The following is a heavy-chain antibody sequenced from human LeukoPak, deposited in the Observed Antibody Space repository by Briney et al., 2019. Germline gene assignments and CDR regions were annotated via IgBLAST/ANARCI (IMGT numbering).Heavy chain of an antibody. CDR3: ARHKPAATDY. V-gene: IGHV5-51*01. CDR2: IYPGDSDT. Sequence: GESLKISCTGAGYTFTNYWIAWVRHIPGKGLEWMGAIYPGDSDTRYTPSLQGQVTISADKSSSTAYLQWSSLKASDTAMYYCARHKPAATDYWGQGTLITVSS. D-gene: IGHD6-13*01. J-gene: IGHJ4*02. CDR1: GYTFTNYW.